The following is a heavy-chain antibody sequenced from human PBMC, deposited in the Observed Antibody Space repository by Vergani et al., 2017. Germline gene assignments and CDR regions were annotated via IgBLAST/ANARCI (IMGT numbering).Heavy chain of an antibody. CDR3: ARDPRDHLLEVTIYYYGMDV. CDR1: GGTFSSYA. D-gene: IGHD3-3*01. V-gene: IGHV1-69*18. CDR2: IIPIFGTA. J-gene: IGHJ6*02. Sequence: QVQLVQSGAEVKKPGSSVKVSCKASGGTFSSYALSWVRQAPGQGLEWMGRIIPIFGTANYAQKFQGRVTITADESTSTAYMELSSLRSEDTAVYYCARDPRDHLLEVTIYYYGMDVWGQGTTVTVSS.